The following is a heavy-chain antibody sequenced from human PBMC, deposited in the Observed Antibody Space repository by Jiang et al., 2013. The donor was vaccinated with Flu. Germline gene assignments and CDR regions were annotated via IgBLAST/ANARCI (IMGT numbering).Heavy chain of an antibody. D-gene: IGHD6-19*01. CDR1: GDSVSSNSAA. J-gene: IGHJ4*02. CDR2: TYYRSKWYN. CDR3: ARDPAPGYSSGWTFDY. Sequence: QTLSLTCAISGDSVSSNSAAWNWIRQSPSRGLEWLGRTYYRSKWYNDYAVSVKSRITINPDTSKNQFSLQLNSVTPEDTAVYYCARDPAPGYSSGWTFDYWGQGTLVTVSS. V-gene: IGHV6-1*01.